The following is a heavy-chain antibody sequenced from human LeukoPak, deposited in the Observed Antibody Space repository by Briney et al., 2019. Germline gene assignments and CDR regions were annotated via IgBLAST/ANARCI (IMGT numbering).Heavy chain of an antibody. V-gene: IGHV3-30-3*01. CDR1: GFSFSSYV. J-gene: IGHJ4*02. Sequence: GSLRLSCVASGFSFSSYVMNWVRQAPGKGLEWVAVISYDGSNKYYADSVKGRFTISRDNSKNTLYLQMNSLRAEDTAVYYCARDVGHWGQGADYWGQGTLVTVSS. CDR2: ISYDGSNK. D-gene: IGHD3-16*01. CDR3: ARDVGHWGQGADY.